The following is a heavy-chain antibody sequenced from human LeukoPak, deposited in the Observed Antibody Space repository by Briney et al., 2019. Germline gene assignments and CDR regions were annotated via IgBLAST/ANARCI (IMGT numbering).Heavy chain of an antibody. V-gene: IGHV3-23*01. CDR3: ARGFLGGTDQYFDS. D-gene: IGHD6-19*01. Sequence: GGSLRLSCEVSGFTFRNYPMSWVRQAPAKGLEWVSTIGGGGPTTDYADSVKDRFTISRDNSKNTLYLQMNSLRAEDTAVYFCARGFLGGTDQYFDSWGQGTLVTVSS. CDR2: IGGGGPTT. J-gene: IGHJ4*02. CDR1: GFTFRNYP.